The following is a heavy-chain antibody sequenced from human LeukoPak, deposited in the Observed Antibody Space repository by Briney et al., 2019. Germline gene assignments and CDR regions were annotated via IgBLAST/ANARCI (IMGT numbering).Heavy chain of an antibody. CDR1: GFTFSSHW. CDR3: ARDEFWFLYYFDY. Sequence: GGSLTLSCAASGFTFSSHWMSWVRQAPGKGLEWVANIKQDGSEKYYVDSVKGRFTISRDNAKNSLYLQMNSLRAEDTAVYYCARDEFWFLYYFDYWGQGTLVTVSS. J-gene: IGHJ4*02. CDR2: IKQDGSEK. V-gene: IGHV3-7*03. D-gene: IGHD3-10*01.